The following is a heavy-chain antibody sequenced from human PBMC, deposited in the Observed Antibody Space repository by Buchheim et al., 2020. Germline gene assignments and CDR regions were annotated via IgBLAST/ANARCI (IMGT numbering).Heavy chain of an antibody. CDR1: GFSFSSYT. V-gene: IGHV3-48*01. CDR3: ARSRTAGTYYFDY. J-gene: IGHJ4*02. D-gene: IGHD6-19*01. CDR2: IGSSGSAK. Sequence: EVQLVESGGGLVQPGGSLRLSCAASGFSFSSYTMNWVRQAPGKGLEWVSYIGSSGSAKYYADSVKGRFTISIDNANNSQYLQMNSLRVEDTAVYYCARSRTAGTYYFDYWGQGAL.